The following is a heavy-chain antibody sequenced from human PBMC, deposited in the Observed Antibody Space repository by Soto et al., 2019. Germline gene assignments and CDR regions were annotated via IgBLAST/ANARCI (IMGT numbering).Heavy chain of an antibody. CDR3: ARAPPYGDYVLGGDDY. J-gene: IGHJ4*02. D-gene: IGHD4-17*01. CDR1: GYTFTSYG. CDR2: ISAYNGNT. Sequence: QVQLVQSGAEVKKPGASVKVSCKASGYTFTSYGISWVRQAPGQGLEWMGWISAYNGNTNYAQKLQGRVTMTTDTATSTAYMELRSLRSDDTAVYYCARAPPYGDYVLGGDDYWGQGTLVTVSS. V-gene: IGHV1-18*01.